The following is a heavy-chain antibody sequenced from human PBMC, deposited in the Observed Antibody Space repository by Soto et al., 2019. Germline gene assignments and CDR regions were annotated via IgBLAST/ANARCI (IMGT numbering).Heavy chain of an antibody. J-gene: IGHJ4*02. CDR2: IKSKTDGGTT. V-gene: IGHV3-15*01. CDR3: TKDDPINKH. Sequence: PGGSLRLSCTASGFTFSDAWMSWVRQGAGKGLEWVGRIKSKTDGGTTDFGAPVKGRFSISRDDSKNTLYLQMNSLKTEDTAVYSCTKDDPINKHWGQGTLVTVSS. CDR1: GFTFSDAW.